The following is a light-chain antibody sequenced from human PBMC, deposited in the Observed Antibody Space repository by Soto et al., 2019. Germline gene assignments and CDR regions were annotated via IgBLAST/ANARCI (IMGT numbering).Light chain of an antibody. V-gene: IGKV3-20*01. CDR2: GAS. CDR1: QSVRSSY. Sequence: SVLTQSPGTMSLSPGGRATLSCRASQSVRSSYLAWYQQKPGQAPRLLIYGASTRATGIPDRFSGSGSGTDFTLTISRLEPEDFAVYFCQQYASSPTFGPGTKVDIK. J-gene: IGKJ3*01. CDR3: QQYASSPT.